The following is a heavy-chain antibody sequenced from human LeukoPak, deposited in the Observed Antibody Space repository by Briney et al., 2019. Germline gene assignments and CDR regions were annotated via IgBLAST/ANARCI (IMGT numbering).Heavy chain of an antibody. CDR2: IYYSGST. CDR3: ARPSGGYNYGYGMDV. CDR1: GGSISSYY. Sequence: SETLSLTCTVSGGSISSYYWSWIRQPPGKGLEWIGYIYYSGSTNYNPSLKSRATISIDTSKKQFSLKLSSVTAADTAVYYCARPSGGYNYGYGMDVWGQGTTVTVS. V-gene: IGHV4-59*08. D-gene: IGHD5-18*01. J-gene: IGHJ6*02.